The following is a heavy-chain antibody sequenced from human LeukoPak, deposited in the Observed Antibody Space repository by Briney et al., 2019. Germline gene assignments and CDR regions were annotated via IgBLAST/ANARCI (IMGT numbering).Heavy chain of an antibody. J-gene: IGHJ5*02. CDR1: GYTFTSYD. CDR2: MNPNSGNT. V-gene: IGHV1-8*01. D-gene: IGHD3-10*01. CDR3: ARAPLGMVRGPMEDP. Sequence: ASVKVSCKASGYTFTSYDINWVRQATGQGLEWMGWMNPNSGNTGYAQKFQGGVTMTRNTSISTAYMELNSLRSEDTAVYYCARAPLGMVRGPMEDPWGQGTLVTVSS.